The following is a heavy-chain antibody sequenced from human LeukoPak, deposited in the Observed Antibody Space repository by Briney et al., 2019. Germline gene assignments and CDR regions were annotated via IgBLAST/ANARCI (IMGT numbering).Heavy chain of an antibody. Sequence: PSETLSLTCTVSGGSISSSSYYWGWIRQPPGKGLEWIGSIYYRGDTYYNPSLESRVTISVETSTSQFSLKLSSVTAADTAVYYCARCHLRGYFDNWGQGTLVTVSS. CDR1: GGSISSSSYY. CDR3: ARCHLRGYFDN. CDR2: IYYRGDT. D-gene: IGHD3-10*01. V-gene: IGHV4-39*01. J-gene: IGHJ4*02.